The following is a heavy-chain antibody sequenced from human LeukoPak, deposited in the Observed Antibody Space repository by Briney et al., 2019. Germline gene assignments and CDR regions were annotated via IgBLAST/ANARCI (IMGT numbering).Heavy chain of an antibody. J-gene: IGHJ4*02. D-gene: IGHD1-14*01. V-gene: IGHV3-7*01. CDR1: GFTFSIFS. Sequence: GGSLRLSCAASGFTFSIFSMTWVRQAPGKGLEWVAKIKQDGSERYYVDSVKGRFTISRDNAKNTLYLQMNSLRAEDTAVYYCASEMTNRYYFDYWGQGTLVTVSS. CDR2: IKQDGSER. CDR3: ASEMTNRYYFDY.